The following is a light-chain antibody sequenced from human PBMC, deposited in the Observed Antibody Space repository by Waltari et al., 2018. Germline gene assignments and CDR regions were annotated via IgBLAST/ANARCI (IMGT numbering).Light chain of an antibody. CDR2: WAS. J-gene: IGKJ4*01. CDR1: QSVLYSSNNKNY. Sequence: DIVMTQSPDSLAVSLGERATIHCKSSQSVLYSSNNKNYLAWYQQKPGQPPKLLIYWASTRESGVPDRFSGSGSGTDFTLTISSLQAEDVAVYYCQQYYSTPVLTFGGGTEVEIK. CDR3: QQYYSTPVLT. V-gene: IGKV4-1*01.